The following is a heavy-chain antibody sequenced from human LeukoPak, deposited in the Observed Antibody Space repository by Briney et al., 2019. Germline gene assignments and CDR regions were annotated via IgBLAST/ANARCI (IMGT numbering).Heavy chain of an antibody. J-gene: IGHJ4*02. CDR2: MNSNGVST. CDR1: GFTFSRYP. V-gene: IGHV3-64D*09. CDR3: VKDRYCSSTTCYADFDY. D-gene: IGHD2-2*01. Sequence: GGSLRLSCSASGFTFSRYPMSWVRQAPRKGLECVSAMNSNGVSTYYADSVKGRFTISRDNSKNTLYLQMSSLRAEDTAVYYCVKDRYCSSTTCYADFDYWGQGTLVTVSS.